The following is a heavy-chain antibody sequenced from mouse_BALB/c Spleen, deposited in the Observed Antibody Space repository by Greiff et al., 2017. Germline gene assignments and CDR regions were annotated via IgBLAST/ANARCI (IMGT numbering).Heavy chain of an antibody. CDR3: NAVDYEGFDY. Sequence: EVQLQQSGAELVRSGASVKLSCTASGFNIKDYYMHWVKQRPEQGLEWIGWIDPENGDTEYAPKFQGKATMTADTSSNTAYLQLSSLTSEDTAVYYCNAVDYEGFDYWGQGTTLTVSS. CDR2: IDPENGDT. D-gene: IGHD2-4*01. CDR1: GFNIKDYY. J-gene: IGHJ2*01. V-gene: IGHV14-4*02.